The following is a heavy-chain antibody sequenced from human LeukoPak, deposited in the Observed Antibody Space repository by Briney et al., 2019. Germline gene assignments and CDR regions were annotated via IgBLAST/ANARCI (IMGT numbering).Heavy chain of an antibody. CDR1: GGTFSSYA. D-gene: IGHD3-10*01. J-gene: IGHJ3*02. CDR2: IIPIFGTA. CDR3: AREGGHYYGSGSPIRGNAFDI. Sequence: SVKVSCKASGGTFSSYAISWVRQAPGQGLEWMGGIIPIFGTANYAQKFQGRVTITADESTSTAYMELSSLRSEDTAVYYCAREGGHYYGSGSPIRGNAFDIWGQGTMVTVSS. V-gene: IGHV1-69*01.